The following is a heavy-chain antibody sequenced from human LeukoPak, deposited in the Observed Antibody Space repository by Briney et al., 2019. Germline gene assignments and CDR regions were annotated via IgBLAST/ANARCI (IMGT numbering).Heavy chain of an antibody. Sequence: MTSETLSLTCTVSGYSISSGYYWGWIRQPPGKALEWIGSVYYSGATSYNPSLKSRVTISVDMSKNQFSLKLSSVTAADTAVYYCARGSGGFDPWGQGTLVTVSS. CDR3: ARGSGGFDP. J-gene: IGHJ5*02. D-gene: IGHD3-10*01. CDR1: GYSISSGYY. V-gene: IGHV4-38-2*02. CDR2: VYYSGAT.